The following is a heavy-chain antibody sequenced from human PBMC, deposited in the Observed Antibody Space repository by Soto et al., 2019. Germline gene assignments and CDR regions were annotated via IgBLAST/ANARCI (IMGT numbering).Heavy chain of an antibody. CDR3: AREDMSGTYYFDS. J-gene: IGHJ4*02. D-gene: IGHD1-26*01. V-gene: IGHV4-61*01. CDR2: VHYSGIT. Sequence: SETLSLTCSVSGGSVSSQTHFWSWIRQAPGKGLEWIGYVHYSGITNSNPSLKGRVTISADTSNNQIFLSLTSVTAADTAVYYCAREDMSGTYYFDSWGQGILVTVSS. CDR1: GGSVSSQTHF.